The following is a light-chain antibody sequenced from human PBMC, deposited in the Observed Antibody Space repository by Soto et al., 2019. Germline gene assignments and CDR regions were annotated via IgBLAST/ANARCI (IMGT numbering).Light chain of an antibody. J-gene: IGKJ4*01. CDR1: QSVSSY. Sequence: EIVLTQSPATLSLSPGERATLACRASQSVSSYLDWYQQKPGQAPRLLIYDASNRATGILARFSGSGSGTDFTLTISSLEPEDFAVYYSQQRSNWPPTLTFGGGTKVEIK. V-gene: IGKV3-11*01. CDR2: DAS. CDR3: QQRSNWPPTLT.